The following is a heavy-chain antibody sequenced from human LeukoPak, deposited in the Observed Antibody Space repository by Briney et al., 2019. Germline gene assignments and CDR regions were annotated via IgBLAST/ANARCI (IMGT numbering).Heavy chain of an antibody. Sequence: GGSLRLSCAASGFTFSNYAMDWVRQAPGKGLEWVSAISGTSGRTYYADSVKGRFTISRDNSKNTLYLQMNGLRAEDTAVYYCAKTSYYYDSSGLDAFDIWGQGTMVTVSS. J-gene: IGHJ3*02. CDR3: AKTSYYYDSSGLDAFDI. CDR1: GFTFSNYA. CDR2: ISGTSGRT. V-gene: IGHV3-23*01. D-gene: IGHD3-22*01.